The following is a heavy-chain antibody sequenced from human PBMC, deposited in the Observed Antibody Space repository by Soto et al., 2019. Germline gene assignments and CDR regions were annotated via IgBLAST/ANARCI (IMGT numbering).Heavy chain of an antibody. CDR1: GGSFSGYY. J-gene: IGHJ5*02. CDR2: INHSGST. V-gene: IGHV4-34*01. D-gene: IGHD3-22*01. CDR3: ARRGPYYYDSSGYWPYNWFDP. Sequence: PSETLSLTCAVYGGSFSGYYWSWIRQPPGKGLEWIGEINHSGSTNYNPSLKSRVTISVDTSKNQFSLKLSSVTAADTAVYYCARRGPYYYDSSGYWPYNWFDPWGQGTLVTVSS.